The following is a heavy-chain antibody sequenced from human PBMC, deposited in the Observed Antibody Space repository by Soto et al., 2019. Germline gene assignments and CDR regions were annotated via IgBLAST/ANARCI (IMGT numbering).Heavy chain of an antibody. CDR1: GFTVRTYH. Sequence: GGSLGLSCAASGFTVRTYHMSWVRQAPGKGLEWVSVIYSAGSADFADSVKVRFTLSRDNSKNTLYLQMSSLRAEDTAVYYCARDYYKYYDSSGYYRSPAYWGQGTLVTVSS. D-gene: IGHD3-22*01. V-gene: IGHV3-66*01. CDR3: ARDYYKYYDSSGYYRSPAY. J-gene: IGHJ4*02. CDR2: IYSAGSA.